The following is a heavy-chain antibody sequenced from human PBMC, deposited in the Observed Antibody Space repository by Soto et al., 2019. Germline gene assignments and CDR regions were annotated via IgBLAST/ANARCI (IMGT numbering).Heavy chain of an antibody. CDR1: GGSLSSYY. Sequence: SETLSLTWTVSGGSLSSYYWSWIRQPPGKGLEWIGYIYYSGSTNYNPSLKSRVTISVDTSKNQFSLKLSSVTAADTAVYYCARQTEMTLDYWGQGTLVTAPQ. CDR2: IYYSGST. V-gene: IGHV4-59*08. J-gene: IGHJ4*02. CDR3: ARQTEMTLDY.